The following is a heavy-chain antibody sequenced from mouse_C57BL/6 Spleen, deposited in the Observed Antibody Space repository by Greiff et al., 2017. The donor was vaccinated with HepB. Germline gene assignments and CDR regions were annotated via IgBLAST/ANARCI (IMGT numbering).Heavy chain of an antibody. D-gene: IGHD1-1*01. J-gene: IGHJ1*03. Sequence: EVQLQESGAELVRPGASVKLSCTASGFNIKDDYMHWVKQRPEQGLEWIGWIDPENGDTEYASKFQGKATITADTSSNTAYLQLSSLTSEDTAVYYCTTSSSHWYFDVWGTGTTVTVSS. CDR2: IDPENGDT. V-gene: IGHV14-4*01. CDR1: GFNIKDDY. CDR3: TTSSSHWYFDV.